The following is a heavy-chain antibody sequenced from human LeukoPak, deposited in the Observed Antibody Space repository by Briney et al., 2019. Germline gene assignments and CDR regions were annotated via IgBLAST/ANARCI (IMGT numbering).Heavy chain of an antibody. Sequence: GGSLRLSCTASGVSFSGQWMNWVRQSPGQGLDWMANIKYDGSEKYYVDSVKGRFTISRENAKNSLSLQKDSVRPEDTAVYYCAFNNNFKYWGQGTLVIVSS. D-gene: IGHD1/OR15-1a*01. CDR2: IKYDGSEK. V-gene: IGHV3-7*01. CDR1: GVSFSGQW. J-gene: IGHJ4*02. CDR3: AFNNNFKY.